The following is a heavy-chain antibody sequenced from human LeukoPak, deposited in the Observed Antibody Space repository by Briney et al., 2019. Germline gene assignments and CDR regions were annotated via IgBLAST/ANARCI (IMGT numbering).Heavy chain of an antibody. CDR2: ISGSGGST. J-gene: IGHJ3*02. CDR3: AKVNYRVVIVVVSDAFDI. CDR1: GFTFSSYA. V-gene: IGHV3-23*01. Sequence: PGGSLRLSCAASGFTFSSYAMSWVRQAPGKGLEWVSAISGSGGSTYYADSVKGRFTISRDNSKNTLYLQMNSLRAEDTAVYYCAKVNYRVVIVVVSDAFDIWGQGTMVTVSS. D-gene: IGHD3-22*01.